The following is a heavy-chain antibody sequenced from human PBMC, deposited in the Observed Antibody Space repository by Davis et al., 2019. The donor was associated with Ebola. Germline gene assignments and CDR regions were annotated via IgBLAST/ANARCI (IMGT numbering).Heavy chain of an antibody. CDR2: ISAYNGNT. J-gene: IGHJ3*02. CDR3: ARTSIVGTTTTASDI. V-gene: IGHV1-18*01. D-gene: IGHD1-26*01. CDR1: GYTFTSYD. Sequence: AASVKVSCKASGYTFTSYDISWVRQAPGQGLEWMGWISAYNGNTNYAQILQGRVTMTTDTSTGTAYMELRSLRSDDTAVYFCARTSIVGTTTTASDIWGQGTKVTFSS.